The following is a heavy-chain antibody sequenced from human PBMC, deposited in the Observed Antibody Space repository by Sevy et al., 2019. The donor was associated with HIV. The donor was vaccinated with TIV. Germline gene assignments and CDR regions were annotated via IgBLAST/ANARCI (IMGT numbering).Heavy chain of an antibody. J-gene: IGHJ3*02. D-gene: IGHD3-22*01. Sequence: GGSLRLSCAASGFTFSSYGMHWVRQAPGKGLEWVAVIWYDGSNKYYADSVKGRFTISRDNSKNTLYLQMNSLRAEDTAVYYCARGVGGYYDTSGYYRADAFHTWGQGTMVTVSS. CDR1: GFTFSSYG. V-gene: IGHV3-33*01. CDR3: ARGVGGYYDTSGYYRADAFHT. CDR2: IWYDGSNK.